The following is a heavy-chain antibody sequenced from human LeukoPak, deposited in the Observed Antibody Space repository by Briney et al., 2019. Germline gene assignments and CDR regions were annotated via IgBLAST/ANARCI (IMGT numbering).Heavy chain of an antibody. J-gene: IGHJ6*02. D-gene: IGHD5-24*01. V-gene: IGHV4-61*02. CDR2: IYTSGST. Sequence: SETLSLTCTVSGGSISSGSYYWSWIRQPAGRGLEWIGRIYTSGSTNYNPSLKSRVTISVDTSKNQFSLKLSSVTAADTAVYYCARVPSSVETSAPPRYYYYGMDVWGQGTTVTVSS. CDR1: GGSISSGSYY. CDR3: ARVPSSVETSAPPRYYYYGMDV.